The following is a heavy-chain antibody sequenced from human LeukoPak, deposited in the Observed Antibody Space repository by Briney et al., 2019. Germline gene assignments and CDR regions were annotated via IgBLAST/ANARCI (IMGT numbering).Heavy chain of an antibody. Sequence: PGESLKISCKGSGYSFTSYWIGWVRQMPGKGLEWMGIIYPGDSDTRYSPSFQGQVTISADKSISTAYLQWSSLKASDTAMYYCARHEGSSGWYQDFDYWGQGTLVTVSS. CDR2: IYPGDSDT. CDR1: GYSFTSYW. J-gene: IGHJ4*02. V-gene: IGHV5-51*01. CDR3: ARHEGSSGWYQDFDY. D-gene: IGHD6-19*01.